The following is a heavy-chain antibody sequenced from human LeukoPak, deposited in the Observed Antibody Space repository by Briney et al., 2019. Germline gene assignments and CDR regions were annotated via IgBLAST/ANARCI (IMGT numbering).Heavy chain of an antibody. CDR2: ISWSSGSI. CDR1: GFTFDDYA. CDR3: AKDYDFWSGPWDY. Sequence: GGSLRLSCAASGFTFDDYAMHWVRQAPGKGLEWVSGISWSSGSIGYADSVKGRFTISRDNAKNSLYLQMNSLRAEDTAVYYCAKDYDFWSGPWDYWGQGTLVTVSS. J-gene: IGHJ4*02. D-gene: IGHD3-3*01. V-gene: IGHV3-9*01.